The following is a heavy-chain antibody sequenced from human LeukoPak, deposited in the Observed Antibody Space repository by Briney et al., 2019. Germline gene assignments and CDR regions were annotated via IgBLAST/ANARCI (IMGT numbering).Heavy chain of an antibody. D-gene: IGHD3-22*01. CDR2: ISGSGGSK. J-gene: IGHJ4*02. CDR3: AKSPTYYYDSSGYYYFDS. V-gene: IGHV3-23*01. CDR1: GFTFSSYA. Sequence: PGGSLRLSCAASGFTFSSYAMSWVRQAPGKGLEWVSAISGSGGSKYYADSVKGRFTISRDNSKNTLYLQMNSMRAEDTAVYYCAKSPTYYYDSSGYYYFDSWGQGTLVTVSS.